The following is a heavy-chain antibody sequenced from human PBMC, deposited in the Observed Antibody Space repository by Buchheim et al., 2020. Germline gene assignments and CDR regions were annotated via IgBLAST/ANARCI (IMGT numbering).Heavy chain of an antibody. CDR3: ARGGRSWYNWNFSPMDY. CDR1: GGSFSGYY. CDR2: INHSGST. V-gene: IGHV4-34*01. Sequence: QVQLQQWGAGLLKPSETLSLTCAVYGGSFSGYYWSWIRQPPGKELEWIGEINHSGSTNYNPSLKSRVTISVDTSKNQFSLKLSSVTAADTAVYYCARGGRSWYNWNFSPMDYWGQGTL. J-gene: IGHJ4*02. D-gene: IGHD1-7*01.